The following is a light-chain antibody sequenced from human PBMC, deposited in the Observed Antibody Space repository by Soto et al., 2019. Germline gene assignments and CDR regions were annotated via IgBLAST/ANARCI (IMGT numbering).Light chain of an antibody. J-gene: IGKJ1*01. CDR2: AAS. CDR1: QTVNTY. V-gene: IGKV1-39*01. CDR3: QQGYSNPWT. Sequence: IQLTQSPSSLSASICDRVTITCRASQTVNTYLHWYQQKPGKAPKLLIYAASNLQSGVPSRFSGSGSGTNFTLSLNSLQPEDFATYYCQQGYSNPWTFGQGTKVDIK.